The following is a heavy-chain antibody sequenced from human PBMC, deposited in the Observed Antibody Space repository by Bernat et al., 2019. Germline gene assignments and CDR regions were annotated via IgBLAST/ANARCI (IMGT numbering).Heavy chain of an antibody. CDR2: IKQDGSER. V-gene: IGHV3-7*03. Sequence: EVQLVESGGGLVQPGGSLRLSCAASGFTFGSYWMSWVRQAPGKGVEWVANIKQDGSERYYVDSVKGRFTISRDNAKNSLYLQMNSLRAEDTAVYYCARDRPYEYWGQGTLVTVFS. CDR3: ARDRPYEY. D-gene: IGHD5-12*01. CDR1: GFTFGSYW. J-gene: IGHJ4*02.